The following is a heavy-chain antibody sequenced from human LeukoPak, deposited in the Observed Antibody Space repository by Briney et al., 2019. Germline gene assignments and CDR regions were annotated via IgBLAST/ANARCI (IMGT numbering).Heavy chain of an antibody. V-gene: IGHV4-59*08. CDR3: ARFGSDTYGYKYYFDS. D-gene: IGHD3-16*01. J-gene: IGHJ4*02. Sequence: SETLSLTCTVSGGSISSYYWSWIRQPPGKGLQWIGYISYSGSTNYNSSLKSRVTVSVDASKNQFSLKLRSVTAADTAVYYCARFGSDTYGYKYYFDSWGQGALVTVSS. CDR2: ISYSGST. CDR1: GGSISSYY.